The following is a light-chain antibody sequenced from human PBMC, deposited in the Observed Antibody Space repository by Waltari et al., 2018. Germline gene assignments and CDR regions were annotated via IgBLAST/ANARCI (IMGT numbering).Light chain of an antibody. Sequence: QSALTQPASVSGSPGQSSTISCTGTSSAVGTYNSVSWYQDHPGQSPKVIIYDVSDRPSGVSARFSASKSGNTASLTISGLQAEDEADYYCSSQSSNNVVLFGGGTKVTVL. V-gene: IGLV2-14*03. CDR3: SSQSSNNVVL. CDR1: SSAVGTYNS. CDR2: DVS. J-gene: IGLJ3*02.